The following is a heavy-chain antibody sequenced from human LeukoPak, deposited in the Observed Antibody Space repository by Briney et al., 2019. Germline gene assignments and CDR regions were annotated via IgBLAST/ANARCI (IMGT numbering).Heavy chain of an antibody. CDR2: IYHSGST. D-gene: IGHD4-11*01. J-gene: IGHJ6*03. CDR1: GGSISSSNW. V-gene: IGHV4-4*02. CDR3: ARGLKDYSNYEYYYYYMDV. Sequence: PSGTLSLTFAVSGGSISSSNWWSWVRQPPGKGLEWIGEIYHSGSTNYNPSLKSRVTISVDTSKNQFSLKLSSVTAADTAVYYCARGLKDYSNYEYYYYYMDVWGKGTTVTVSS.